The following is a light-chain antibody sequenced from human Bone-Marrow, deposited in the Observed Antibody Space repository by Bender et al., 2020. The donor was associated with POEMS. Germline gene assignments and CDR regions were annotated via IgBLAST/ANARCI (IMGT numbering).Light chain of an antibody. CDR1: GSNIGSNY. CDR3: AVWDDSLNGWV. Sequence: QSVLTQPPSASGTPGQRVTISCSGSGSNIGSNYVYWYQHLPGTAPKLLIYSSHRRPSEVPDRFSGSRSGTSASLAISGLQSEDEADYYCAVWDDSLNGWVFGGGTKLTVL. V-gene: IGLV1-44*01. J-gene: IGLJ3*02. CDR2: SSH.